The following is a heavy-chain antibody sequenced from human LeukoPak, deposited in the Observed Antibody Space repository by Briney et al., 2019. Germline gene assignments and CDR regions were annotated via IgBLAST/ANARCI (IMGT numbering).Heavy chain of an antibody. Sequence: ASVKVSCKASVYTFTGYYMHWVRQAPGQGLEWMGWINPNSGGTNYAQKFQGRVTMTRDTSISTAYMELSRLRSDDTAVYYCARGGITMIVVESDIDYWGQGTLVTVSS. J-gene: IGHJ4*02. D-gene: IGHD3-22*01. V-gene: IGHV1-2*02. CDR1: VYTFTGYY. CDR3: ARGGITMIVVESDIDY. CDR2: INPNSGGT.